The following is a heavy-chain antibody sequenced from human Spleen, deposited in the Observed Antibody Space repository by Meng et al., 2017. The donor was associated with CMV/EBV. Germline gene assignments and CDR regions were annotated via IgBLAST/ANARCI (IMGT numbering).Heavy chain of an antibody. CDR2: IRYDGSNK. Sequence: GGSLRLSCAASGFTFSSYGMHWVRQAPGKGLEWVAFIRYDGSNKYYADSVKGRFTISRDNSNNTLYLQMNSLRAEDTALYYCAKSGRSSKPYYFDSWGQGTLVTVSS. D-gene: IGHD6-6*01. CDR1: GFTFSSYG. CDR3: AKSGRSSKPYYFDS. J-gene: IGHJ4*02. V-gene: IGHV3-30*02.